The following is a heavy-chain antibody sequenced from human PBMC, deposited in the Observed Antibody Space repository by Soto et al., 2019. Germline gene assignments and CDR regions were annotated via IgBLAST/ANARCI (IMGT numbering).Heavy chain of an antibody. V-gene: IGHV3-23*01. Sequence: EVQLLESGGGLVQPGGSLRLSCAASGFTFDSYGMSWVRQAPGKGLEWVSSISGSGGSTYYADSVKGRFTISRDNSKNTLYLQMNSLSAEDTAVYCCAKVLTAGGLDYWGQGTLVTVSS. D-gene: IGHD6-13*01. CDR2: ISGSGGST. CDR1: GFTFDSYG. CDR3: AKVLTAGGLDY. J-gene: IGHJ4*02.